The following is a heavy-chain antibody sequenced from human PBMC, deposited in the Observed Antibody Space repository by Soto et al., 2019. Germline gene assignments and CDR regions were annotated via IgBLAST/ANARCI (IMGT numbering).Heavy chain of an antibody. Sequence: EVQLVESGGGLIQPGGSLRLSCVASGLTVSHNYMAWVRQAPEMGLEWVSILYTEGTTYYADSVKGRFTISRDSSKNTLFLQMDSQRAEDTAVYYCVRPRPSGENYGMDVWGQGTTVTVSS. V-gene: IGHV3-53*01. D-gene: IGHD3-16*01. CDR1: GLTVSHNY. CDR3: VRPRPSGENYGMDV. CDR2: LYTEGTT. J-gene: IGHJ6*02.